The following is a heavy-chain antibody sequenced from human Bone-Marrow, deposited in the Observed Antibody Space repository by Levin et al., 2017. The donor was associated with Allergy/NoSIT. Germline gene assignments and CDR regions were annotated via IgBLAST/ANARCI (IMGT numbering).Heavy chain of an antibody. V-gene: IGHV1-2*06. CDR3: AREIASSFDV. D-gene: IGHD2-21*01. CDR2: IDPSDGGT. J-gene: IGHJ4*02. CDR1: GYSFITYY. Sequence: ASVKVSCKTSGYSFITYYIHWLRQAPGQGLEWMGRIDPSDGGTIYAQRFQDTVTLTRDESIKTAFLELRGLKSDETAIYFCAREIASSFDVWGQGTLVTVSS.